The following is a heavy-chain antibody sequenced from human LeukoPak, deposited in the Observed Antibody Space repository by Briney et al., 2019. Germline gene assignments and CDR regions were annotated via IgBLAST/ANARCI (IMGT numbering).Heavy chain of an antibody. CDR3: ARHRAYYYDSSGYLNWFDP. CDR1: GYSIRSGYY. D-gene: IGHD3-22*01. V-gene: IGHV4-38-2*01. Sequence: SETLSLTXAVSGYSIRSGYYWGWIRHPPGKGLEWIGSIYHSGSTYYNPSLKSRVTISVDTSKNQFSLKLSSVTAADTAVYYCARHRAYYYDSSGYLNWFDPWGQGTLVTVSS. CDR2: IYHSGST. J-gene: IGHJ5*02.